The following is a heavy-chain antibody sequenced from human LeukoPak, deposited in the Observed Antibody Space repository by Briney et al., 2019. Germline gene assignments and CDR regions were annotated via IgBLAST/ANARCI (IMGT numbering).Heavy chain of an antibody. CDR2: IRYDGSNK. V-gene: IGHV3-30*02. Sequence: GGSLRLSCAASGFSFSSYGMHWVRQAPGKGLEWVAFIRYDGSNKYYADSGKGRFTISRDNSKNTLYLQMNSLRAGDTAVYYCAQIYTAGATTIDYWGQGTLLTVSS. CDR1: GFSFSSYG. CDR3: AQIYTAGATTIDY. D-gene: IGHD1-26*01. J-gene: IGHJ4*02.